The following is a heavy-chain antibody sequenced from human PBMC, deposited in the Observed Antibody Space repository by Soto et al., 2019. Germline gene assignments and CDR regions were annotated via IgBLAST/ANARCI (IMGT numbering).Heavy chain of an antibody. CDR3: AIITVFGADSPAGMDI. Sequence: GPSVEVCSKVPGDTQDDLSRCSVRQANGKGLEWMGGFDPEDGETIYAQKFQGRVTMTEDTSTDTAYMELSSLRSVDTAVYYCAIITVFGADSPAGMDIWGQGTMLTVSS. V-gene: IGHV1-24*01. CDR2: FDPEDGET. D-gene: IGHD3-3*01. CDR1: GDTQDDLS. J-gene: IGHJ6*02.